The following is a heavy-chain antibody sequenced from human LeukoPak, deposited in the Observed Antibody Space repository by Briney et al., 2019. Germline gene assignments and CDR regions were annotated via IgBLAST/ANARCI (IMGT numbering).Heavy chain of an antibody. CDR2: ICDRGNT. Sequence: PSETLSLTCSFSGGSFSPAHWSWIRQPSGNGLEWIGVICDRGNTDYNPSLKSRVTISVDTSKSQFSLKLTSLTAADTAVYYCATGRDPYKTGHWGQGTLVTVSS. V-gene: IGHV4-59*03. CDR1: GGSFSPAH. J-gene: IGHJ4*02. CDR3: ATGRDPYKTGH. D-gene: IGHD1-1*01.